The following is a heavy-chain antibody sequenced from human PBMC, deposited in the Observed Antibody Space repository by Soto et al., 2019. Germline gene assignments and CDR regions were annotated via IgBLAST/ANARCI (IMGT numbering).Heavy chain of an antibody. J-gene: IGHJ4*02. CDR3: AKDGSGHPYYSDN. V-gene: IGHV4-4*02. Sequence: QVQLQESGPGLVKPSGTLSLTCVVSGASISSNNWGSWVRQPPGKGLEWIGEIYHSGTTSYNPSLKSRVTMSVDKSKNQFSLKVTSVTAADTVVYFCAKDGSGHPYYSDNWGQGTLVTVSS. D-gene: IGHD2-15*01. CDR1: GASISSNNW. CDR2: IYHSGTT.